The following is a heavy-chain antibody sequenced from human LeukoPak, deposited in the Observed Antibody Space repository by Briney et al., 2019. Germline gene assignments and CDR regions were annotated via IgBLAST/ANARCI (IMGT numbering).Heavy chain of an antibody. CDR1: GFTFSSYA. CDR2: ISYDGSNK. J-gene: IGHJ4*02. V-gene: IGHV3-30-3*01. CDR3: AASSPFPYQLLGPFDY. Sequence: GGSLRLSCAASGFTFSSYAMHWVRQAPGKGLEWVAVISYDGSNKYYADSVKGRFTISRDNSKNTLYLQMNSLRAEDTAVYYCAASSPFPYQLLGPFDYWGQGTLVTVSS. D-gene: IGHD2-2*01.